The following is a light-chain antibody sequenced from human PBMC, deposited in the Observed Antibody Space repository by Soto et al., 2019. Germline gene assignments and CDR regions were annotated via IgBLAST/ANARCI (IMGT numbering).Light chain of an antibody. Sequence: DIQMTQSPSSLSASVGDRVTITCGASQSISSYLNWYQPKPGKAPKLLIYAASSLQSGVPSRFSGSGSGTDFTLTISSLQPEDFAIYYCQQSYSTPPITFGQGTQLEIK. J-gene: IGKJ5*01. CDR1: QSISSY. V-gene: IGKV1-39*01. CDR3: QQSYSTPPIT. CDR2: AAS.